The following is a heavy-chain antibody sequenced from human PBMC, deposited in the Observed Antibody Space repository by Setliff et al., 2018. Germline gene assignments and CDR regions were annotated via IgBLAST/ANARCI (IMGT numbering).Heavy chain of an antibody. CDR1: GGSFSSYG. V-gene: IGHV1-69*05. CDR2: TIPMFGTT. J-gene: IGHJ3*02. Sequence: SVKVSCKASGGSFSSYGITWVRQAPGQGLEWMGGTIPMFGTTNYAQKFQGRVTIITDESTGTADMELRNLRSDDTAVYYCTRDTNIVVVPPHRTAFDIWGQGTMVTVSS. D-gene: IGHD2-2*01. CDR3: TRDTNIVVVPPHRTAFDI.